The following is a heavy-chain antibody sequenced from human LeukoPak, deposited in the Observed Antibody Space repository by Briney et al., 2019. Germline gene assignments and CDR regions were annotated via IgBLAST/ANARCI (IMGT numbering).Heavy chain of an antibody. Sequence: GGTLRLSCAASGFTFSSYGMSWVRQAPGKGLEWVSYISSSGSTIYYADSVKGRFTISRDNAKNSLYLQMNNLRAEDTAVYYCARDLMVGAPDYWGQGTLVTVSS. D-gene: IGHD1-26*01. CDR1: GFTFSSYG. CDR3: ARDLMVGAPDY. V-gene: IGHV3-48*04. CDR2: ISSSGSTI. J-gene: IGHJ4*02.